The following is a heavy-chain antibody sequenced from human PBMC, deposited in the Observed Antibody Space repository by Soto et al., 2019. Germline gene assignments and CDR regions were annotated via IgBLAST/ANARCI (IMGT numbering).Heavy chain of an antibody. V-gene: IGHV3-33*01. Sequence: SLRLSCAASGFTFSSYGMHWVRQAPGKGLEWVAVIWYDGSNKYYADSVKGRFTISRDNSKNTLYLQMNSLRAEDTAVYYCARGESLATTHYYYYYYMDVWGKGTTVTVSS. CDR3: ARGESLATTHYYYYYYMDV. D-gene: IGHD5-12*01. CDR1: GFTFSSYG. CDR2: IWYDGSNK. J-gene: IGHJ6*03.